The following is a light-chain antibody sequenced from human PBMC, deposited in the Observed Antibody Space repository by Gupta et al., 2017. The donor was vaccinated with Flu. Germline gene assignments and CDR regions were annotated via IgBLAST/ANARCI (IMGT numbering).Light chain of an antibody. Sequence: QSALIQPASVSGSPGQSITISCTGTSSDVADYNSFSWYQQHPGKAPKLLIFDVSDRPSGVSRRFSGSKSGNTASLTISGLQAEDEADYYCSSYTITTPIFGGGTTLTVL. CDR3: SSYTITTPI. J-gene: IGLJ2*01. V-gene: IGLV2-14*01. CDR2: DVS. CDR1: SSDVADYNS.